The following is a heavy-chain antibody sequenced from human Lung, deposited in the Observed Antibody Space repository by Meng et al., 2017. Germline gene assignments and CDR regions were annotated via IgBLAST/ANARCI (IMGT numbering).Heavy chain of an antibody. V-gene: IGHV7-4-1*02. D-gene: IGHD3-22*01. Sequence: QVQLVQSGSELKKPGASVMISCKASGYTFTTYAMNWVRQAPGQGLEWMGWINTDTRNPTYAQGFTGRFVFSLDTSVSTAYLQISSLMAEDTAIYYCARGDLGMSGYYYTVHWGQGTLVTVSS. CDR1: GYTFTTYA. CDR3: ARGDLGMSGYYYTVH. CDR2: INTDTRNP. J-gene: IGHJ4*02.